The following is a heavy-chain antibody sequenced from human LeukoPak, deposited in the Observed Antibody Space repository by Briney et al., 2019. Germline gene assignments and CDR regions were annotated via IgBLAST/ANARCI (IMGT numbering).Heavy chain of an antibody. CDR2: ISDIGSI. D-gene: IGHD2/OR15-2a*01. V-gene: IGHV4-59*08. J-gene: IGHJ4*02. CDR3: AGHHPRNTVDF. Sequence: SETLPLTCTVSGGSISSYYWSWIRQPPGKGLEWIAHISDIGSINYNPSLKSRVTISLETSKNQFSLKLSSVTAADTAVYYCAGHHPRNTVDFWGQGTLVTVSS. CDR1: GGSISSYY.